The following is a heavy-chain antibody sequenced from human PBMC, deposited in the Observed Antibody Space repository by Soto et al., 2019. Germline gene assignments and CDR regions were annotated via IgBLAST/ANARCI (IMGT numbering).Heavy chain of an antibody. D-gene: IGHD3-22*01. CDR1: GFTFSSYG. Sequence: VQLVESGGGVVQPGRSLRLSCAASGFTFSSYGMHWVRQAPGKGLEWVAVIWYDGSNKYYADSVKGRFTISRDNSKNTLYLQMNSLRAEDTAVYYCARQGGGDSSGYSYYYYYYGMDVWGQGTTVTVSS. CDR3: ARQGGGDSSGYSYYYYYYGMDV. J-gene: IGHJ6*02. V-gene: IGHV3-33*01. CDR2: IWYDGSNK.